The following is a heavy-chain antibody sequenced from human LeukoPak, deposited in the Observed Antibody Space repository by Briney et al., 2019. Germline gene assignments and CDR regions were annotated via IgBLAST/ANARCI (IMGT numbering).Heavy chain of an antibody. J-gene: IGHJ4*02. Sequence: ASVKVSCKASGYTFTGYYMHWVRQAPGQGLEWMGWINPNSGGTNYAQKFQGRVTMTRETSISTAYMELGRLRSDDTAVYYCARERGDSSGSGHNDYWGQGTLVTVSS. D-gene: IGHD6-19*01. CDR2: INPNSGGT. V-gene: IGHV1-2*02. CDR3: ARERGDSSGSGHNDY. CDR1: GYTFTGYY.